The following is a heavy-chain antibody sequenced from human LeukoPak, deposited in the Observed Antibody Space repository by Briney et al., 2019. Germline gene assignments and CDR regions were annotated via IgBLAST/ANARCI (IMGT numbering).Heavy chain of an antibody. J-gene: IGHJ3*02. CDR2: ISWNSGSI. Sequence: PGGSLRLSCAASGFTFDDYAMHWVRQAPGKGLEWVSGISWNSGSIGYADSVKGRFTISRDNAKNSLYLQMNSLRAEDTALYYCAKAGGPSAIWGQGTMVTVSS. CDR1: GFTFDDYA. D-gene: IGHD3-10*01. CDR3: AKAGGPSAI. V-gene: IGHV3-9*01.